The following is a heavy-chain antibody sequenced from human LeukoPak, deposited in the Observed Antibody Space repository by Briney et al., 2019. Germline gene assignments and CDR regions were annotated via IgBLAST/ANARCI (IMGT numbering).Heavy chain of an antibody. Sequence: GWSLRLSCASSGCTCDYYHMNGVRQAASKGRDGVGGSIWDGGSTGCADSVQGRFSISRDNAKNYMYMNMNSLRAEDTALYYCAGTFGVVIDSHFGYWGKGVLVTVS. CDR1: GCTCDYYH. CDR2: SIWDGGST. V-gene: IGHV3-20*04. J-gene: IGHJ4*02. CDR3: AGTFGVVIDSHFGY. D-gene: IGHD3-3*01.